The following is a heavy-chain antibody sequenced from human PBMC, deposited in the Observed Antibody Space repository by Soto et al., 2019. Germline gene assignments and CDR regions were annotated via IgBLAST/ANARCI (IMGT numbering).Heavy chain of an antibody. CDR1: GYTFTSYY. D-gene: IGHD2-2*01. CDR3: ARECCSSTSCYPGVYGMDV. Sequence: VASVKVSCKASGYTFTSYYMHWVRQAPGQGIEWIGIINPSGGSTSYAQKFQGRVTMPRDTSTSTVYMELSSLRSDDTAVYYCARECCSSTSCYPGVYGMDVWGQGTTVTVSS. V-gene: IGHV1-46*01. J-gene: IGHJ6*02. CDR2: INPSGGST.